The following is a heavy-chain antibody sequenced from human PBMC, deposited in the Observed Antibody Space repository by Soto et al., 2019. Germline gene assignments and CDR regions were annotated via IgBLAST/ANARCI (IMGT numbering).Heavy chain of an antibody. CDR2: ISAYNGNT. CDR3: ARAVRDKLERRPFDI. D-gene: IGHD1-1*01. J-gene: IGHJ3*02. V-gene: IGHV1-18*01. CDR1: GYTFTSYG. Sequence: GASVKVSCKASGYTFTSYGISWARQAPGQGLEWMGWISAYNGNTNYAQKLQGRVTMTTDTSTSTAYMELRSLRSDDTAVYYCARAVRDKLERRPFDIWGQGTMVTVSS.